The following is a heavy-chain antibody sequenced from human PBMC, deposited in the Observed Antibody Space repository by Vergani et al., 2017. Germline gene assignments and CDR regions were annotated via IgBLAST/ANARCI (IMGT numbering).Heavy chain of an antibody. CDR2: ISGSVGST. CDR3: AKDGATGIYNY. Sequence: EVQLLESGGGLVQPGGSLRLSCAASGFIFSSYAMSWVRQAPGKGLEWVSGISGSVGSTYYADSVEGRFTISRDNSKNTLYLEMNSLRPEDTAVYYCAKDGATGIYNYGAQGTRVTFSS. V-gene: IGHV3-23*01. D-gene: IGHD3-9*01. J-gene: IGHJ4*02. CDR1: GFIFSSYA.